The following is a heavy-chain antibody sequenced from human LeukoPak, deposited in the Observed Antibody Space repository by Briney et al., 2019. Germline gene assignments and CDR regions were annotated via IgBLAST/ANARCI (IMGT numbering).Heavy chain of an antibody. CDR2: IYYSGST. CDR1: GGSISSSSYY. V-gene: IGHV4-39*07. CDR3: ARSEYYYGSGSYYDY. Sequence: SETLSLTCTVSGGSISSSSYYWGWLRPPPGMGLEGLGCIYYSGSTYHNPSLKSRVTISVDTSKNQYSLKLSSVTAADTAVYYCARSEYYYGSGSYYDYWGQGTLVTVSS. D-gene: IGHD3-10*01. J-gene: IGHJ4*02.